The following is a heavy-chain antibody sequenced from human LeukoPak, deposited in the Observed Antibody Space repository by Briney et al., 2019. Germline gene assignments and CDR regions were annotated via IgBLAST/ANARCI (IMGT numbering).Heavy chain of an antibody. D-gene: IGHD3-10*01. CDR2: IKQDGSEK. J-gene: IGHJ4*02. Sequence: PGGSLRLSCAASGFTFSSYWMSWVRRAPGKGLERVANIKQDGSEKYYVDSVKGRFTISRDNAKNSLYLQMNSLRAEDTAVYYFARSSSGSGSYRGDYWGQGTLVSVSS. CDR3: ARSSSGSGSYRGDY. V-gene: IGHV3-7*04. CDR1: GFTFSSYW.